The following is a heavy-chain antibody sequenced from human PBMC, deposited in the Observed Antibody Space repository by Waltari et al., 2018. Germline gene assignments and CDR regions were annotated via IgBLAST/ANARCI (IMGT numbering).Heavy chain of an antibody. CDR3: ARDSSSSRGEGFDP. Sequence: QLQLQESGPGLVKPSETLSLTCTVSGGSISSSRYYRGWIRQPPGKGLEWLGSIYYSGSTYYTPYTTPTVTISVDTSKNQFSLKLSSVTAADTAVYYCARDSSSSRGEGFDPWGQGTLVTVSS. CDR1: GGSISSSRYY. J-gene: IGHJ5*02. CDR2: IYYSGST. D-gene: IGHD6-13*01. V-gene: IGHV4-39*07.